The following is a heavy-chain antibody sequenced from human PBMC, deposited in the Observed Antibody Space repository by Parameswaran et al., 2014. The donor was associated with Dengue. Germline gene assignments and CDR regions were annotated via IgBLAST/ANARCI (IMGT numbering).Heavy chain of an antibody. J-gene: IGHJ4*02. D-gene: IGHD3-22*01. CDR2: IYPGDSDT. CDR3: ARPSSYSYDSTGYIDY. Sequence: PREGLEWMAIIYPGDSDTRYSPSFQGQVTISADKSISTAYLEWSSLKASDTAMYYCARPSSYSYDSTGYIDYWGQGTLVTVSS. V-gene: IGHV5-51*01.